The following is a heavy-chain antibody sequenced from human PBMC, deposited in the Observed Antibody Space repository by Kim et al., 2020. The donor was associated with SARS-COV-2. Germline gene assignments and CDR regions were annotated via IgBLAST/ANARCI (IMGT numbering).Heavy chain of an antibody. J-gene: IGHJ5*02. V-gene: IGHV1-8*01. CDR1: GYTFTNYD. CDR3: ETSVLKDFEFWSGYPCWFHP. CDR2: RNPNSGNT. Sequence: ASVKVSCKASGYTFTNYDINWVRQVTGQGLEWMGWRNPNSGNTGYAQKFQGRITLTRNASISTDYMELSSLTSDDTAVYFCETSVLKDFEFWSGYPCWFHPWGLGPRVIVSS. D-gene: IGHD3-3*01.